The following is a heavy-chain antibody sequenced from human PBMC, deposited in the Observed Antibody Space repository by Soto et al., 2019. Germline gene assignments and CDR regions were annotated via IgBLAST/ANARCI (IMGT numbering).Heavy chain of an antibody. Sequence: LCGGSISSGDYYWSWIRQPPGKGLEWIGYIYYSGSTYYNPSLKSRVTISVDTSKNQFSLKLSSVTAADTAVYYCARGRVYYGSGFPHYWGQGTLVTVSS. D-gene: IGHD3-10*01. CDR1: GGSISSGDYY. J-gene: IGHJ4*02. CDR3: ARGRVYYGSGFPHY. CDR2: IYYSGST. V-gene: IGHV4-30-4*01.